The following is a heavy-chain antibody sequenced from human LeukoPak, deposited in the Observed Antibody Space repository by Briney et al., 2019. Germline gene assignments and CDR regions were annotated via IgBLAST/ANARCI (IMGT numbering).Heavy chain of an antibody. CDR1: GGSISSYY. CDR2: IYYSGST. D-gene: IGHD3-22*01. Sequence: ASETLSLTCTVSGGSISSYYWSWIRQPSGKGLEWIGYIYYSGSTNYNPSLKSRVTISVDTSKNQFSLKLSSVTAADTAVYYCAANKYYYDSSGYSFDYWGQGTLVTVSS. V-gene: IGHV4-59*01. J-gene: IGHJ4*02. CDR3: AANKYYYDSSGYSFDY.